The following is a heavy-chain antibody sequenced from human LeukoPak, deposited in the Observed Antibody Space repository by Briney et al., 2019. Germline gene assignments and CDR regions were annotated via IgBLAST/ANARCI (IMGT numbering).Heavy chain of an antibody. J-gene: IGHJ6*02. CDR2: INHSGST. CDR1: GGSFSGYY. V-gene: IGHV4-34*01. Sequence: SETLSLTCAVYGGSFSGYYWSWIRQPPGKGLEWIGEINHSGSTNYNPSLKSRVTISVDTSKNQFSLKLSSVTAADTAVYYCARDTFSYYYGSGKYGMDVWGQGTTVTVSS. D-gene: IGHD3-10*01. CDR3: ARDTFSYYYGSGKYGMDV.